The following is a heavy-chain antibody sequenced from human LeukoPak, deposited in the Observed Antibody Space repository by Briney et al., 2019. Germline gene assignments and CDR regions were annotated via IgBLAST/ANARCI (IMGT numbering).Heavy chain of an antibody. V-gene: IGHV4-34*01. Sequence: SETLPLTCAVYGGSFSGYYWSWIRQPPGKGLEWIGEINHSGSTNYNPSLKSRVTISVDTSKNQFSLKLSSVTAADTAVYYCARDEYNWFDPWGQGTLVTVSS. J-gene: IGHJ5*02. CDR2: INHSGST. CDR1: GGSFSGYY. CDR3: ARDEYNWFDP.